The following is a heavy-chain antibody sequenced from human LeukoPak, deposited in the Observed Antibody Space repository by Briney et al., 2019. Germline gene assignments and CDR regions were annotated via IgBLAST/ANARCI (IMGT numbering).Heavy chain of an antibody. CDR1: GFTFSSYS. D-gene: IGHD3-3*01. J-gene: IGHJ4*02. Sequence: GGSLRLSCAASGFTFSSYSMNWVRQAPGKGLEWVSCISSSSSYIYYADSVKGRFTISRDNAKNSLYLQMNSLRAEDTAVYYCARDSITIFGVVIPFDYWGQGTLVTVSS. V-gene: IGHV3-21*01. CDR3: ARDSITIFGVVIPFDY. CDR2: ISSSSSYI.